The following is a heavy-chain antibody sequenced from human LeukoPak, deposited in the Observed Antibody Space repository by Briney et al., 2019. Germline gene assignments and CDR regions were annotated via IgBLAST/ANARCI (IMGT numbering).Heavy chain of an antibody. Sequence: GGSLRLSCAASGFIFSNYWMSWVRQAPGKGLEWVANINQDGSAKNYVGSVKGRFTISRDNTKKSLYLQMNSLRAEDTAVYYCARDPYSGNYGNYYYYYMDVWGKGTTVTISS. D-gene: IGHD1-26*01. CDR2: INQDGSAK. CDR1: GFIFSNYW. J-gene: IGHJ6*03. CDR3: ARDPYSGNYGNYYYYYMDV. V-gene: IGHV3-7*01.